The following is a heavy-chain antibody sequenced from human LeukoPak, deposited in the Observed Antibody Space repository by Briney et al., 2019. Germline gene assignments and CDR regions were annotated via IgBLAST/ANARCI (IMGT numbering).Heavy chain of an antibody. CDR2: ISWDGGST. Sequence: GGSLRLSCAASGFTVSSNYMSWVRQAPGKGLVWVSLISWDGGSTYYADSVKGRFTISRDNSKNSLYLQMNSLRTEDTALYYCAKGEGYYMDVWGKGTTVTISS. V-gene: IGHV3-43*01. J-gene: IGHJ6*03. CDR1: GFTVSSNY. CDR3: AKGEGYYMDV.